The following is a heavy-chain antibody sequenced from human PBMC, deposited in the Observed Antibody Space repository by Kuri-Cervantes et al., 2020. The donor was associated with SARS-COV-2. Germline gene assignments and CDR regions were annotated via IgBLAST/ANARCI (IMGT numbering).Heavy chain of an antibody. CDR2: ISYDGSNK. CDR1: GFTFSSYA. V-gene: IGHV3-30-3*01. CDR3: ARDGIGFDP. D-gene: IGHD2-21*01. J-gene: IGHJ5*02. Sequence: GESLKISCAASGFTFSSYAMHWVRQAPGKGLEWVVVISYDGSNKYYADSVKGRFTISRDNSKNTLYLQMNSLRAEDTAVYYCARDGIGFDPWGQGTLVTVSS.